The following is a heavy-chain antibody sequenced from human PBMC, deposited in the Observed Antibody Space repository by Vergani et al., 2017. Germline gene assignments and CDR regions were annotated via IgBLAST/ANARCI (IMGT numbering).Heavy chain of an antibody. J-gene: IGHJ4*02. CDR2: INPNSGGT. CDR1: GYTFTGYY. CDR3: ARVRFVEWLLYRPNTHYYFDY. V-gene: IGHV1-2*02. Sequence: QVQLVQSGAEVKKPGASVKVSCKASGYTFTGYYMHWVRQAPGQGLEWMGWINPNSGGTNYAQKFQGRVTMTRDTSISTAYMELSRLRSDDTAVYYCARVRFVEWLLYRPNTHYYFDYWGQGTLVTVSS. D-gene: IGHD3-3*01.